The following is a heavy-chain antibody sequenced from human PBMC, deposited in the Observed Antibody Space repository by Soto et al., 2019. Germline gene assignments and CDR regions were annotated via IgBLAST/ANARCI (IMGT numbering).Heavy chain of an antibody. CDR3: AIKRTFYESSGYTKRFDP. D-gene: IGHD3-22*01. Sequence: QVQLQESGPCLVKPSQTLSLTCTVSGGSISSGGYDWSGIRQHPRKGLALSGYIYYSGSTYYNPSVKGRVTITVDTCKNQYSLKMSTVMAADTAVYYCAIKRTFYESSGYTKRFDPWGQGTLVTGSS. CDR2: IYYSGST. V-gene: IGHV4-31*03. CDR1: GGSISSGGYD. J-gene: IGHJ5*02.